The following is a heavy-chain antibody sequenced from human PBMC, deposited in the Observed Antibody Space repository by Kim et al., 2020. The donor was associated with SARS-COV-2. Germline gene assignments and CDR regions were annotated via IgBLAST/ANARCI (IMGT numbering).Heavy chain of an antibody. V-gene: IGHV1-18*01. Sequence: ASVKVSCKASGYTFTSYGISWVRQAPGQGLEWMGWISAYNGNTNYAQKLQGRVTMTTDTSTSTAYMELRSLRSDDTAVYYCARAPGGNPRPGFDYWGQGTLVTVSS. CDR2: ISAYNGNT. CDR3: ARAPGGNPRPGFDY. D-gene: IGHD3-10*01. CDR1: GYTFTSYG. J-gene: IGHJ4*02.